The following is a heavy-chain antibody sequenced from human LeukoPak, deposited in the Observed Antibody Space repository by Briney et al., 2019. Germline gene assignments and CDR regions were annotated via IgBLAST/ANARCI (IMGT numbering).Heavy chain of an antibody. CDR3: AREGGKKRFCSSTSCYGLGAFDI. CDR1: GGSFSGYY. V-gene: IGHV4-34*01. CDR2: INHSGSI. Sequence: SETLSLTCAVDGGSFSGYYWSWIRQPPGKGLEWIGEINHSGSINYNPSLKSRFTISVDTSKNQFSLKLSSVTAADTAVYYCAREGGKKRFCSSTSCYGLGAFDIWGQGTMVTVSS. D-gene: IGHD2-2*01. J-gene: IGHJ3*02.